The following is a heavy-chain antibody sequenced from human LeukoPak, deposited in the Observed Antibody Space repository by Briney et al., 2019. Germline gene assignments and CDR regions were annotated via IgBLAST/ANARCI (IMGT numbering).Heavy chain of an antibody. CDR2: IIPIFGTA. Sequence: GASVKVSCKASGGTFSSYAISWVRQAPGQGLEWMGGIIPIFGTANYAQKFQGRVTITADKSTSTAYMELSSLRSEDTAVYYCARDIYDTSGYYSGFSDYWGHGTLVTVSS. CDR1: GGTFSSYA. J-gene: IGHJ4*01. V-gene: IGHV1-69*06. CDR3: ARDIYDTSGYYSGFSDY. D-gene: IGHD3-22*01.